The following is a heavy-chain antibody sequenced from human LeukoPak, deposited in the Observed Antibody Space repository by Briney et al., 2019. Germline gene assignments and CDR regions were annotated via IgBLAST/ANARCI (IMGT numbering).Heavy chain of an antibody. J-gene: IGHJ4*02. Sequence: GRSLRLSCAASGFTFSTYAMHWVCPAPGKGLEWVSVVSNDAYNKYYSDSVKGRFTISRDNSRNTLYLQMNSLRPEDTAVYYCARDFSGASRIDFWGQGALVSVSS. D-gene: IGHD4/OR15-4a*01. CDR3: ARDFSGASRIDF. CDR2: VSNDAYNK. CDR1: GFTFSTYA. V-gene: IGHV3-30-3*01.